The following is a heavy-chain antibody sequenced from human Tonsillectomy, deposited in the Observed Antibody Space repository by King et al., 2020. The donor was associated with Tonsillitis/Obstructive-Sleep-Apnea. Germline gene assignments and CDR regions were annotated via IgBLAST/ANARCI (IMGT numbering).Heavy chain of an antibody. J-gene: IGHJ3*02. V-gene: IGHV4-59*01. CDR3: ARGVKMATIGAFDM. Sequence: VQLQESGPGLVKPSETLSLTCTVSGGSISNYYWSWIRQPPGKGLEWIGYIYDTGSTNYNPSLKSRVTISVDTSKNQFSLKLSSVTAADTAVYYCARGVKMATIGAFDMWGQGTMVSVSS. D-gene: IGHD5-24*01. CDR1: GGSISNYY. CDR2: IYDTGST.